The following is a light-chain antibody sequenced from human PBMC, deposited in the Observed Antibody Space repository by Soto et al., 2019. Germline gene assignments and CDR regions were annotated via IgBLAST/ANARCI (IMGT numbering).Light chain of an antibody. J-gene: IGKJ5*01. Sequence: EIVMTQSPATLSVSPGERATLSCRASQRISSNLAWYQHKTGQAPRLLIYASSTRATGIPARFSGSGSETEFTLTICSLQSEDVAVYYCQHYNNWPPYTFGQGTRLEIK. CDR3: QHYNNWPPYT. CDR1: QRISSN. CDR2: ASS. V-gene: IGKV3D-15*01.